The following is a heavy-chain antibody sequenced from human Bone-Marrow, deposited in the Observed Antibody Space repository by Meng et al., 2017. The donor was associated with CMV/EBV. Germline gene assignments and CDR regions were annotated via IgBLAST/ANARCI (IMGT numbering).Heavy chain of an antibody. CDR2: TYYNSKWYN. CDR1: GDSVSNNDVA. V-gene: IGHV6-1*01. D-gene: IGHD3-16*01. CDR3: ARGASRSLDY. J-gene: IGHJ4*02. Sequence: SCAISGDSVSNNDVAWNWIRQSPLRGLEWLGRTYYNSKWYNEYAVSVKSRIIFNADTSQNQFSLQLNPVSPEDTAVYYCARGASRSLDYWGQGTLVTVSS.